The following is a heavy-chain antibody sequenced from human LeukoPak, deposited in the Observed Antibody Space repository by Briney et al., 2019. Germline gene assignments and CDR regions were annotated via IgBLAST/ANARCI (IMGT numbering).Heavy chain of an antibody. CDR1: GFSFSDYW. CDR3: AISVVRPAPFDF. J-gene: IGHJ4*02. D-gene: IGHD2-15*01. CDR2: LNEDGSDK. V-gene: IGHV3-7*01. Sequence: GGSLRLSCAASGFSFSDYWMSWVRQAPGRGLEWVAMLNEDGSDKYYVDAVKGRFTISRDNAKNSLYLQMNSLRAEDTAVYYCAISVVRPAPFDFWGQGTLVTVSS.